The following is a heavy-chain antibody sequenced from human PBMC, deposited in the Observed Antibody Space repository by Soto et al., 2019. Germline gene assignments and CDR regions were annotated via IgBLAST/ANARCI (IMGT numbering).Heavy chain of an antibody. D-gene: IGHD5-12*01. J-gene: IGHJ4*02. V-gene: IGHV3-23*01. CDR2: ISGSGGST. Sequence: GGSLRLSCAASGFTFSSYAMSWVRQAPGKGLEWVSAISGSGGSTYYTDSVKGRFNISRDNSKNTLYLQMNSLRAEDTAVYYCAKDRRARGYSGYEFDYWGQGTLVTVSS. CDR1: GFTFSSYA. CDR3: AKDRRARGYSGYEFDY.